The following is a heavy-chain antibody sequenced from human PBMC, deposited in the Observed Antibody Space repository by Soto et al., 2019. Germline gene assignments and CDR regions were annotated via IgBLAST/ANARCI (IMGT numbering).Heavy chain of an antibody. D-gene: IGHD3-22*01. CDR2: IMPVFGRP. V-gene: IGHV1-69*13. CDR1: GGTFSKNT. Sequence: ASVKVSCKASGGTFSKNTISWVRQSPGQGLEWMGGIMPVFGRPNYAQKFQGRVTITADEYTRTAYMELSRLKSDDTAVYYCARQFDYDTSGYYYAYWGQGTQVTVSS. J-gene: IGHJ4*02. CDR3: ARQFDYDTSGYYYAY.